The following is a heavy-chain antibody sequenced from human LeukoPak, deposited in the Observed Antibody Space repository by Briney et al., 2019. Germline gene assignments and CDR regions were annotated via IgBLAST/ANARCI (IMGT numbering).Heavy chain of an antibody. CDR3: ARAPHYYDSSGYLLFDY. V-gene: IGHV1-18*01. CDR1: GYTFTSYG. D-gene: IGHD3-22*01. J-gene: IGHJ4*02. CDR2: ISAYNGNT. Sequence: ASVEVSYKASGYTFTSYGISWVRQAPGQGLEWMGWISAYNGNTNYAQKLQGRVTMTTDTSTSTAYMELRSLRSDDTAVYYCARAPHYYDSSGYLLFDYWGQGTLVTVSS.